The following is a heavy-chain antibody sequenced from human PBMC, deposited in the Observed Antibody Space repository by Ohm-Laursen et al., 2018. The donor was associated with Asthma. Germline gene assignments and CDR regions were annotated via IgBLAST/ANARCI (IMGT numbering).Heavy chain of an antibody. V-gene: IGHV4-61*08. CDR1: GAPVASGAHY. D-gene: IGHD6-13*01. Sequence: GTLSLTCTVSGAPVASGAHYRTWVRQPPGEALEWIGNIFFTGSINYNPSLKTRATISVDTSKNQFILKLSSVTAADKAVYYCARAEEQLVFYWFDLWGQGTLVTVSS. CDR2: IFFTGSI. J-gene: IGHJ5*02. CDR3: ARAEEQLVFYWFDL.